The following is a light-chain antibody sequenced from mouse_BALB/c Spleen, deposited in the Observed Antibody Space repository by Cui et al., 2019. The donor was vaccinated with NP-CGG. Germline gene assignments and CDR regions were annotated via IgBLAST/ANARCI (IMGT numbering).Light chain of an antibody. Sequence: QAVVTPESALTTSPGETVTLTCRSSTGAVTTSNYANWVQEKPDHLFTGLIGGTNNRAPGVPARFSDSLIGDKAALTITGAQTEDEAIYFCALWYSNHWVFGGGTKLTVL. CDR2: GTN. CDR3: ALWYSNHWV. V-gene: IGLV1*01. CDR1: TGAVTTSNY. J-gene: IGLJ1*01.